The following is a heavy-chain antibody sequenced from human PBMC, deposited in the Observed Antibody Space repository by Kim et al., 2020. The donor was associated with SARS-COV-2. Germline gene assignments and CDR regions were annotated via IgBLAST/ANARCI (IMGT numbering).Heavy chain of an antibody. J-gene: IGHJ4*02. Sequence: KYYWDSVKGRFTISRDNAKNSLYLQMNSLRAEDTAVYYCARELAVAGGDYWGQGTLVTVSS. D-gene: IGHD6-19*01. V-gene: IGHV3-7*01. CDR3: ARELAVAGGDY. CDR2: K.